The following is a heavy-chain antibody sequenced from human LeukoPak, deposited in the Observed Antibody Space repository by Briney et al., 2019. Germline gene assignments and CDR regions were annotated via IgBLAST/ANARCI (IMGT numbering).Heavy chain of an antibody. J-gene: IGHJ6*03. D-gene: IGHD5-18*01. CDR3: ARVLPPGPYSYGYMDV. CDR1: GGSISSYY. V-gene: IGHV4-59*01. CDR2: IYYSGST. Sequence: SETLSLTCTVSGGSISSYYWSWIRQPPGKGLEWIGYIYYSGSTNYNPSLKSRVTISVDTSKNQFSLKLSSATAADTAVYYCARVLPPGPYSYGYMDVWGKGATVTVSS.